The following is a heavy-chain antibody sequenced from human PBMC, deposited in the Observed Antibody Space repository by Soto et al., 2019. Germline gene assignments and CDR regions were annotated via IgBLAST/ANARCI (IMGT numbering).Heavy chain of an antibody. Sequence: PGGSLRLSCAASGFTFSSYVMSWVRQAPGKGPEWVSGISGSGGDTFYADYVKGRFTISRDNSKNTLYLQMYSLRAEDTAVYYCARGIGYYDFWSGYSDLYYFDYWGQGTLVTVSS. J-gene: IGHJ4*02. V-gene: IGHV3-23*01. D-gene: IGHD3-3*01. CDR3: ARGIGYYDFWSGYSDLYYFDY. CDR2: ISGSGGDT. CDR1: GFTFSSYV.